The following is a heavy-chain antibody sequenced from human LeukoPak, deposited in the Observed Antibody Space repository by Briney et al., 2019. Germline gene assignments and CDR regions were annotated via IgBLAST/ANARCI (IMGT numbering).Heavy chain of an antibody. Sequence: GGSPRLSCAASGFTFSNYGMHWVRQAPGQGLEWVAVIWDDGSNEYYEDSVKGRFTIFRDNRRNTLYLQMNSLRAEDTAVYSCARDHSGTQDYWGQGTQFTVSS. J-gene: IGHJ4*02. CDR3: ARDHSGTQDY. CDR1: GFTFSNYG. CDR2: IWDDGSNE. D-gene: IGHD1-1*01. V-gene: IGHV3-33*01.